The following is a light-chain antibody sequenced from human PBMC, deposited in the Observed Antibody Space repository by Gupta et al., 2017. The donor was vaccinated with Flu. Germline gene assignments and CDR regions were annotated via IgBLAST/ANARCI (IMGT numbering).Light chain of an antibody. J-gene: IGLJ1*01. CDR1: ALPNQY. Sequence: ITCSGDALPNQYVYWFQQRPGQAPTLLIYKDTERPSGIPERFSGSSSGTTVTLTISGVQAEDEADYYCQSADASSPYYVFGTGTKVTV. CDR2: KDT. V-gene: IGLV3-25*03. CDR3: QSADASSPYYV.